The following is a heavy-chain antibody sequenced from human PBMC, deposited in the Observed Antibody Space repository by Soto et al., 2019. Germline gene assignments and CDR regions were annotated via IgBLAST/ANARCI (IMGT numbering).Heavy chain of an antibody. CDR3: ARSPNYYYYGFDV. CDR1: GGSVSSGDYF. Sequence: SETLSLTCTVSGGSVSSGDYFWSWLRQSPGKRLEWIAYLYYSGSTNYNPSLKSRATISVDTSKSQVSLTLTSMTAADAALYYCARSPNYYYYGFDVWGQGTAVTV. CDR2: LYYSGST. V-gene: IGHV4-61*08. D-gene: IGHD3-10*01. J-gene: IGHJ6*02.